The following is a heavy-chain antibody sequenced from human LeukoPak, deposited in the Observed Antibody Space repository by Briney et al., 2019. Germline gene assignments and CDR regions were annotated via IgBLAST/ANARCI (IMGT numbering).Heavy chain of an antibody. D-gene: IGHD7-27*01. CDR3: ATITGDDFDY. CDR2: INPIGGGI. V-gene: IGHV1-2*02. CDR1: GYTFTGYY. Sequence: ASVKVSCKPFGYTFTGYYIHWVRQAPGQGLEWMGWINPIGGGINYAQIFQGRVTMTWDTSISTAYMELSRLTSDDTAVYYCATITGDDFDYWGQGTLVTVSS. J-gene: IGHJ4*01.